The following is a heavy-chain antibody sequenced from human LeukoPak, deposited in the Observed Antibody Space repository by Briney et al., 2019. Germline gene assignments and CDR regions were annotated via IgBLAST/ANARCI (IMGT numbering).Heavy chain of an antibody. CDR2: ISGSGGST. D-gene: IGHD3-3*01. Sequence: GGSLRLSCAASGFTFSSYAMSWVRQAPGKGLEWVSAISGSGGSTYYADSVKGRFTISRDNSKNTLYLQMNSLRAEDTAVYYCAKSSGGITILGVVTIFDYWGQGTLVTVSS. V-gene: IGHV3-23*01. CDR1: GFTFSSYA. J-gene: IGHJ4*02. CDR3: AKSSGGITILGVVTIFDY.